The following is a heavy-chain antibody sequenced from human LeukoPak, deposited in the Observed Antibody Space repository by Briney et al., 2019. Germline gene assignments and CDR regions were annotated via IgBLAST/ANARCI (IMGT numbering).Heavy chain of an antibody. J-gene: IGHJ6*02. CDR3: ARSIVPAAIPYYYYYYGMDV. D-gene: IGHD2-2*02. V-gene: IGHV1-2*02. CDR1: GYTFTGYY. Sequence: EASVKVSCKASGYTFTGYYMHWVRQAPGQVLEWMGWINPNSGGTNYAQKFQGRVTMTRDTSISTAYMELSRLRSDDTAVYYCARSIVPAAIPYYYYYYGMDVWGQGTTVTVSS. CDR2: INPNSGGT.